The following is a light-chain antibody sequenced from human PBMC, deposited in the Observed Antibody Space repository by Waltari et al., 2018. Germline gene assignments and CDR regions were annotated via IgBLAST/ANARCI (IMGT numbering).Light chain of an antibody. CDR3: CSYAGSSTS. CDR2: HVS. Sequence: QSALTQPASVSGSPGQSITISCTGTSTAVGGYTYVPWYQQHPGKAPKLMIYHVSKRPSGVSNRFSGSKSGNTASLTISGLQAEDEADYYCCSYAGSSTSFGGGTKLTVL. CDR1: STAVGGYTY. V-gene: IGLV2-23*02. J-gene: IGLJ2*01.